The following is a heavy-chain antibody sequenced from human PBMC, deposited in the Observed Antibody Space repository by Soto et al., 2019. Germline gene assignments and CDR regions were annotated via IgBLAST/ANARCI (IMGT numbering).Heavy chain of an antibody. D-gene: IGHD2-2*01. CDR3: AKVTSARVFYFGLDV. Sequence: VQLLESGGGLIQPGGSLRLSCTASGFTFSSYAMSWVRQAPGKGLEWVSIISGSAGRTYYADSVKGRFTVSRDNSKNTLYLKMNSLRAEDTAVYYCAKVTSARVFYFGLDVWGQGTTVTVSS. V-gene: IGHV3-23*01. J-gene: IGHJ6*02. CDR2: ISGSAGRT. CDR1: GFTFSSYA.